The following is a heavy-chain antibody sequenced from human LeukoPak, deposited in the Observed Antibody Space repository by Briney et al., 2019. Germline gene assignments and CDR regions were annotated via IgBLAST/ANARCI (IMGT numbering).Heavy chain of an antibody. J-gene: IGHJ4*02. CDR2: INPSGGST. CDR3: ARGTGEGYTYGRYYFDY. CDR1: GYSFTSHY. V-gene: IGHV1-46*01. Sequence: ASVKVSCKASGYSFTSHYTHWVRQAPGQGLEWMGIINPSGGSTSYAQKFQGRVTMTRDTSTSTVYMELSSLRSEDTAVYYCARGTGEGYTYGRYYFDYWGQGTLVTVSS. D-gene: IGHD5-18*01.